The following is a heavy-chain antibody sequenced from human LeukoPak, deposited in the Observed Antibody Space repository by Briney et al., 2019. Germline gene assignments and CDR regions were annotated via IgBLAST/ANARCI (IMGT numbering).Heavy chain of an antibody. D-gene: IGHD1-26*01. Sequence: SETLSLTCTVSGGSISSYYWSWIRQPPGKGLEWIGYIYYSGSTNYNPSLKSRVTISVDTSKNQFSLKLSSVTAADTAVYYCAREGARVGATFDYWGQGTLVTVSS. CDR1: GGSISSYY. CDR3: AREGARVGATFDY. J-gene: IGHJ4*02. CDR2: IYYSGST. V-gene: IGHV4-59*01.